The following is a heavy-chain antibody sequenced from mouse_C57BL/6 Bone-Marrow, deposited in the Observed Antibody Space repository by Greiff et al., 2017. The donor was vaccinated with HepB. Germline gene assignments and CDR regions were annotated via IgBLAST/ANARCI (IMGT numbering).Heavy chain of an antibody. Sequence: VQLQQPGAELVKPGASVKLSCKASGYTFTSYWMHWVKQRPGRGLEWIGRIDPNSGGTKYNEKFKSKATLTVDKPSSTAYMQLSSLTSEDSAVYYCARWSALSNPYYYAMDYWGQGTSVTVSS. D-gene: IGHD2-5*01. CDR3: ARWSALSNPYYYAMDY. V-gene: IGHV1-72*01. CDR1: GYTFTSYW. J-gene: IGHJ4*01. CDR2: IDPNSGGT.